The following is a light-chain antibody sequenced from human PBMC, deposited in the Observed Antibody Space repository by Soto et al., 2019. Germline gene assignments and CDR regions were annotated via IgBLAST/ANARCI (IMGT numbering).Light chain of an antibody. CDR1: NSNIGAGYD. V-gene: IGLV1-40*01. CDR2: DNN. CDR3: QSYDNSLSNYV. Sequence: QPVLTQPPSVSGAPGQTVTISCAGSNSNIGAGYDVQWYLQLPGTAPKLLIYDNNNRPSGVSARFSASKSGTSASLAITGVLAEDEADYYCQSYDNSLSNYVFGTGTKLTVL. J-gene: IGLJ1*01.